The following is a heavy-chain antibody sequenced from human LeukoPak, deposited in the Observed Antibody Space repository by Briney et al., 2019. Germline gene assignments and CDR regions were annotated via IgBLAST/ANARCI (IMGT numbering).Heavy chain of an antibody. CDR2: ISSSEDNT. CDR1: GFIFRNYA. CDR3: VREERGLAIDY. V-gene: IGHV3-64*01. D-gene: IGHD5-12*01. J-gene: IGHJ4*02. Sequence: AWSLRLSCAASGFIFRNYAMHWVRQAPGKGLEYVSAISSSEDNTYYGNSVRGRFTISRDNSKNTLFLQMGSLRAEDMAVYYCVREERGLAIDYWGQGTLVTVSS.